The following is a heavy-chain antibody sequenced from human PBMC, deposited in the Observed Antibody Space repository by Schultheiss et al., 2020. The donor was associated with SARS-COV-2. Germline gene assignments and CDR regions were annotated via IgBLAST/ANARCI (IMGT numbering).Heavy chain of an antibody. J-gene: IGHJ5*02. V-gene: IGHV1-69*13. CDR1: GGTFSSYA. Sequence: SVKVSCKASGGTFSSYAISWVRQAPGQGLEWMGGIIPIFGTANYAHKFQGRVTITADESTSTAYMELSSLRSEDTAVYYCARIEYSSPRGWFDPWGQGTLVTVSS. CDR2: IIPIFGTA. D-gene: IGHD6-6*01. CDR3: ARIEYSSPRGWFDP.